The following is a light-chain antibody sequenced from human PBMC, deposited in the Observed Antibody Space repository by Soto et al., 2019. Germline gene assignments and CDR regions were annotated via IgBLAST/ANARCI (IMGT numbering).Light chain of an antibody. J-gene: IGKJ3*01. Sequence: AIQLTPSPSSLSASVGDRVTITCRASQGISSALAWYQQKPGKAPKLLIYDATSLVSGVPSRFSGSGSGTAFTLTISSLQPEDSATYYYQQFNNYLFTFGPGTKV. V-gene: IGKV1D-13*01. CDR1: QGISSA. CDR2: DAT. CDR3: QQFNNYLFT.